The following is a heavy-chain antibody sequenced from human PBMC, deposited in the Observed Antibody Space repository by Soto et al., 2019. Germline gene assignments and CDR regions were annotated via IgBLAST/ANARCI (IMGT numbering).Heavy chain of an antibody. J-gene: IGHJ4*02. Sequence: GGSLRLSCAASGFAFSAYAMNWVRHTPGKGLEWVSCVIGTGRTTYHADSVKGRFTMSRDNSKDTVYLLMNSLRVDDTAVYYCTKDVLYCGGGSCLVGPSYTFDHWGQGTLVTVSS. V-gene: IGHV3-23*01. D-gene: IGHD2-15*01. CDR2: VIGTGRTT. CDR1: GFAFSAYA. CDR3: TKDVLYCGGGSCLVGPSYTFDH.